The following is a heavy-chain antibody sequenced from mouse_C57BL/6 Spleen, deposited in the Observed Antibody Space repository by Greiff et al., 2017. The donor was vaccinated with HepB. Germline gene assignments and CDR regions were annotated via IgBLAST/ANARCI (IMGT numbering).Heavy chain of an antibody. CDR1: GYTFTSYW. CDR2: IHPNSGST. V-gene: IGHV1-64*01. CDR3: ARGGTLGDWFAY. J-gene: IGHJ3*01. D-gene: IGHD4-1*01. Sequence: VQLQQPGAELVKPGASVKLSCKASGYTFTSYWMHWVKQRPGQGLEWIGMIHPNSGSTNYNEKFKSKATLTVDKSSSTAYMQLSSLTSEDSAVYYCARGGTLGDWFAYWGQGTLVTVSA.